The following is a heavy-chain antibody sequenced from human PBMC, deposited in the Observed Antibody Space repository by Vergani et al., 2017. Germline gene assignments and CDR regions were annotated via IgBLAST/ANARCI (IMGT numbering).Heavy chain of an antibody. V-gene: IGHV1-3*01. Sequence: QVQLVPSGAEVKKPGASVKVSCKASGYTFTSYAMHWVRQAPGQRLEWMGWINAGNGNTKYSQKFQGRVTITRDTSASTAYMELSSLRSEDTAVYYCGVGNIAARGRTDYWGQGTLVTVSS. CDR3: GVGNIAARGRTDY. CDR1: GYTFTSYA. D-gene: IGHD6-6*01. CDR2: INAGNGNT. J-gene: IGHJ4*02.